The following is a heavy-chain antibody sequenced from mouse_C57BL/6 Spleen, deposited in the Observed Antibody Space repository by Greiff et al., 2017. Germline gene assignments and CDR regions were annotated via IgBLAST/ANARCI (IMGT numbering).Heavy chain of an antibody. CDR3: ARSDYGDLDD. Sequence: EVHLVESGPELVKPGASVKISCKASGYSFTGYYMNWVKQSPEKSLEWIGEINPSTGGTTYNQKFKAKATLTVDKSSSTAYMQLKSLTAEDSAVYYCARSDYGDLDDWGQGTTLTVSS. D-gene: IGHD2-13*01. J-gene: IGHJ2*01. CDR2: INPSTGGT. CDR1: GYSFTGYY. V-gene: IGHV1-42*01.